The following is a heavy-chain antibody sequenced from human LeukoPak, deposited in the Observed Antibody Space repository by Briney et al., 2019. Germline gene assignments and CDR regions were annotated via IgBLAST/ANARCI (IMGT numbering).Heavy chain of an antibody. V-gene: IGHV3-23*01. D-gene: IGHD3-3*01. CDR2: ISGSGGST. CDR3: ANGGVTIFGVVIRSFDY. Sequence: GGSLRLSCAASGFTFSSYAMSWVRQAPGKGLEWVSAISGSGGSTYYADSVKGRFTISRDNSKNTLYLQMNSLRAEDTAVYYCANGGVTIFGVVIRSFDYWGQGTLVTVSS. CDR1: GFTFSSYA. J-gene: IGHJ4*02.